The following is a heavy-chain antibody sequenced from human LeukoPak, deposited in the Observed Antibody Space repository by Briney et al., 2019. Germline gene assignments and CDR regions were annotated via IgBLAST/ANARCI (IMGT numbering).Heavy chain of an antibody. CDR2: ISYDGSNK. Sequence: GGSLRLSCAASGFTFSSYAMHWVRQAPGKGLEWVAVISYDGSNKYYADSVKGRFTISRDNSKNTLYLQMNSLRAEDTAVYYCARDTGGYFDYWGQGILVTVSS. J-gene: IGHJ4*02. CDR1: GFTFSSYA. V-gene: IGHV3-30-3*01. CDR3: ARDTGGYFDY. D-gene: IGHD2-8*02.